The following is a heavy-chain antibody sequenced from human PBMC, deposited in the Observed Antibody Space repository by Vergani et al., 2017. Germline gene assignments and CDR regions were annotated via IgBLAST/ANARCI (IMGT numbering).Heavy chain of an antibody. CDR2: IDWDDDK. V-gene: IGHV2-70*01. J-gene: IGHJ6*03. Sequence: QVTLKESGPVLVKPTQTLTLTCTFSGFSLTTSGMSVSWIRQPPGKALEWLALIDWDDDKYYSTSLETRLTISKDTSKNQVVLTMTNLDPVDTGTYYCARSYYGGFDYYYLDVWGNGTTVIVSS. D-gene: IGHD4-23*01. CDR1: GFSLTTSGMS. CDR3: ARSYYGGFDYYYLDV.